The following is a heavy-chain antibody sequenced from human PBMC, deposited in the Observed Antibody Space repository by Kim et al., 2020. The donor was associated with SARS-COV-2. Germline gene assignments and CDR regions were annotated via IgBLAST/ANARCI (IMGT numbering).Heavy chain of an antibody. Sequence: SETLSLTCTVSGGSISSSSYYWGWIRQPPGKGLEWIGSIYYSGSTYYNPSLKSRVTISVDTSKNQFSLKLSSVTAADTAVYYCARPYYYGSGRGWYFDLWGRGTLVTVSS. V-gene: IGHV4-39*01. D-gene: IGHD3-10*01. J-gene: IGHJ2*01. CDR2: IYYSGST. CDR3: ARPYYYGSGRGWYFDL. CDR1: GGSISSSSYY.